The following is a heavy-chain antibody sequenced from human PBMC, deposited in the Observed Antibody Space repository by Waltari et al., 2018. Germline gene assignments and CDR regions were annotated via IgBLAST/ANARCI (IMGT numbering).Heavy chain of an antibody. J-gene: IGHJ3*01. CDR2: FSYSGTT. CDR3: ATYIGASVGTAAFDV. V-gene: IGHV4-39*01. Sequence: QLQLQESGPRLVRPSETLSLICRVSGVSITSNRHYWAWIRQSPGQGLEWIGTFSYSGTTYICPSLKSRVSVSRDTSKNQVSLILGSVTAADMAVYYCATYIGASVGTAAFDVWGQGTMVTVSS. CDR1: GVSITSNRHY. D-gene: IGHD5-12*01.